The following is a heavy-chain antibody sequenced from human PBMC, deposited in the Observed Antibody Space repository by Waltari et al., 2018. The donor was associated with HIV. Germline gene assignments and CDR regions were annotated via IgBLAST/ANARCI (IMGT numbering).Heavy chain of an antibody. Sequence: QLQMGQSGTEVKKPGDSVKVSCRASGDTVADSYIHWMRQAPGQWLEWMGWISPNTGGTNYPQNFQGRVTLTRDTSISTVFLELRSLRSDDSAIYYCAREKRLGLDGMDVWGPGTTVIVSS. V-gene: IGHV1-2*02. J-gene: IGHJ6*02. CDR1: GDTVADSY. D-gene: IGHD6-19*01. CDR3: AREKRLGLDGMDV. CDR2: ISPNTGGT.